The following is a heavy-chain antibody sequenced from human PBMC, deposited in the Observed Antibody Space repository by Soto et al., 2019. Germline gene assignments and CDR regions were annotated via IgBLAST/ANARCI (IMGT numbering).Heavy chain of an antibody. D-gene: IGHD6-19*01. J-gene: IGHJ4*02. CDR3: ARRRLSSSGWYPVDY. Sequence: GESLKISCKVSGYSFTSYWIGWVRQMHGKGLEWMGIIYPGDSDTRYSPSFQGQVTISADKSISTAYLQWSSLKASDTAMYYCARRRLSSSGWYPVDYWGQGTLLTVSS. V-gene: IGHV5-51*01. CDR2: IYPGDSDT. CDR1: GYSFTSYW.